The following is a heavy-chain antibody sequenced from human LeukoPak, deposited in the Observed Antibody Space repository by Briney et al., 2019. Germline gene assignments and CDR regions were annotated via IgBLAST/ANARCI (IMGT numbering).Heavy chain of an antibody. D-gene: IGHD1-26*01. CDR3: AKAVGATYNYMDV. CDR2: ISWNSGSI. V-gene: IGHV3-9*03. J-gene: IGHJ6*03. CDR1: GFTFDDYA. Sequence: PGGSLRLSCAAPGFTFDDYAMHWVRQAPGKGLEWVSGISWNSGSIGYADSVKGRFTISRDNAKSSLYLQMNSLRTEDMAFYYCAKAVGATYNYMDVWGNGTTVTVSS.